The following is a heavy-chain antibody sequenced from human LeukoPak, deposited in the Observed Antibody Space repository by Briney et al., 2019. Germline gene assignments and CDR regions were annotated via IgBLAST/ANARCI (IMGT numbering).Heavy chain of an antibody. CDR1: GGSFSGYY. J-gene: IGHJ6*03. Sequence: ETLSLTCAVYGGSFSGYYWSWVRQAPGKGLEWVGRIKSKTDGGTTDYAAPVKGRFTISRDDSKNTLYLQMNSLKTEDTAVYYCTTVAGGEVYYYYYYMDVWGKGTTVTVSS. D-gene: IGHD2-8*02. CDR3: TTVAGGEVYYYYYYMDV. V-gene: IGHV3-15*01. CDR2: IKSKTDGGTT.